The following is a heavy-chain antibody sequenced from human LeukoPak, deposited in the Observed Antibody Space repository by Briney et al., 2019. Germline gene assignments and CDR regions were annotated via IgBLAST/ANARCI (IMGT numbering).Heavy chain of an antibody. D-gene: IGHD3-22*01. CDR1: GYTFTSYG. V-gene: IGHV1-18*01. J-gene: IGHJ4*02. CDR3: ARSLGDSSGYYPLNFDY. CDR2: ISAYNGNT. Sequence: ASVKVSCKASGYTFTSYGISWVRQAPGQGLEWMGWISAYNGNTNYAQKLQGKVTMTTDTSTSTAYMELRSLRSDDTAVYYCARSLGDSSGYYPLNFDYWGQGTLVTVSS.